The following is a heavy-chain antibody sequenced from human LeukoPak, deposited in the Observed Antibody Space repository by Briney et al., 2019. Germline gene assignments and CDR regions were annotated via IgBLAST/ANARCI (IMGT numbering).Heavy chain of an antibody. CDR3: AGNVLLWFGDFLNAFDI. CDR1: GFTFSSYG. V-gene: IGHV3-20*01. CDR2: INWNGGST. J-gene: IGHJ3*02. Sequence: GGSLRLSCAASGFTFSSYGMHWVRQAPGKGLEWVSGINWNGGSTGYADSVKGRFTISRDNAKNSLYLQMNSLRAEDTALYHCAGNVLLWFGDFLNAFDIWGQGTMVTVSS. D-gene: IGHD3-10*01.